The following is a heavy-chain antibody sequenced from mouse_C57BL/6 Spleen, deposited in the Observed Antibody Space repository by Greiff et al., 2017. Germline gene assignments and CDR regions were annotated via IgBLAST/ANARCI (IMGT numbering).Heavy chain of an antibody. D-gene: IGHD2-1*01. CDR2: INPNNGGT. J-gene: IGHJ4*01. CDR1: GYTFTDYY. Sequence: EVQLQQSGPELVKPGASVKISCKASGYTFTDYYMNWVKQSHGKSLEWIGDINPNNGGTSYNQKFKGKATLTVDKSSSTAYMELRSLTSEDSAVYYCARIYGNYAMDYWGQGTSVTVSS. CDR3: ARIYGNYAMDY. V-gene: IGHV1-26*01.